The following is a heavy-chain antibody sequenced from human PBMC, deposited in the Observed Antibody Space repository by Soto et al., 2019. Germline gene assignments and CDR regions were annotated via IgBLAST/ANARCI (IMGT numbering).Heavy chain of an antibody. CDR1: GYSFTSYW. CDR2: IYPGDSDT. Sequence: PGESLKISCKGSGYSFTSYWIGWVRQMPGKGLEWMGIIYPGDSDTRYSPSFQGQVTISADKSISTAYLQWSSLKASDTAMYYCARESSSFLDYYYYGMDVWGQGTTVTVSS. D-gene: IGHD6-6*01. V-gene: IGHV5-51*01. J-gene: IGHJ6*02. CDR3: ARESSSFLDYYYYGMDV.